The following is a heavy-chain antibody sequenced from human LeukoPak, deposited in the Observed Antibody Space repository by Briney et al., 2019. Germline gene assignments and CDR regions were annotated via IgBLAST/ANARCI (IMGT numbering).Heavy chain of an antibody. CDR2: IYSGGTT. CDR3: ASKLTTGY. Sequence: GGSLRLSCVVSGLTVSSNYMSWVRQAPGKGREWVSVIYSGGTTNYADSVKGRFLVYRDNSKNTLYLQMNSLRAEDTAVYYCASKLTTGYWGQGTLVTVSS. J-gene: IGHJ4*02. V-gene: IGHV3-66*01. D-gene: IGHD4-17*01. CDR1: GLTVSSNY.